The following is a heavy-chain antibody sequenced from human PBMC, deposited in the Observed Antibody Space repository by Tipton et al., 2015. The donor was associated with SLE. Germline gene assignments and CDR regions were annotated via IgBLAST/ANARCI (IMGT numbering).Heavy chain of an antibody. V-gene: IGHV4-59*12. J-gene: IGHJ4*02. Sequence: TLSLTCTVSGGSISSYYWSWIRQPPGKGLEWIGYIYYSGSTYYNPSLKSRVTISVDTSKNQFSLKLSSVTAADTAVYYCATVDTAMVGTGFDYWGQGTLVTVSS. CDR2: IYYSGST. CDR1: GGSISSYY. D-gene: IGHD5-18*01. CDR3: ATVDTAMVGTGFDY.